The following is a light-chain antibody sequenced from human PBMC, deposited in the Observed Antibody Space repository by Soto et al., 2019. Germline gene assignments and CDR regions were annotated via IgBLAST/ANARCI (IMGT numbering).Light chain of an antibody. V-gene: IGKV1-5*01. J-gene: IGKJ1*01. CDR3: QQYNNWPPWT. CDR2: EVS. Sequence: DIQMTQSPSTLSASVGDRVTITCRASQSIDSWLAWYQQKPGRAPKLLLYEVSNLQSGVPPRFSGSGSGTEFTLTISSLQSEDFAVYYCQQYNNWPPWTFGQGAKVDIK. CDR1: QSIDSW.